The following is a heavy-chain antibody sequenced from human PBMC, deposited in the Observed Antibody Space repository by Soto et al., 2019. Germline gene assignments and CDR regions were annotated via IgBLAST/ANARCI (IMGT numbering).Heavy chain of an antibody. D-gene: IGHD2-15*01. CDR1: RFTFSSYG. J-gene: IGHJ3*01. Sequence: QVQLVESGGGVVQPGRSLRLSCAASRFTFSSYGMHWVRQAPGKGLEWVEVIWYDGSNKYSADSVKGRFTNSSDNSKNTLYLQMNSLRVEDTAVYYCARDLSSGGTNACDVWGQGTVVTVAS. CDR3: ARDLSSGGTNACDV. V-gene: IGHV3-33*01. CDR2: IWYDGSNK.